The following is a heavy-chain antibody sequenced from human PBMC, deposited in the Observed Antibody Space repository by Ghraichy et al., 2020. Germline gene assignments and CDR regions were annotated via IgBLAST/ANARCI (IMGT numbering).Heavy chain of an antibody. CDR1: GFTFSSYW. CDR3: ARDTSQRSAPNWYFDL. CDR2: IKQDGSEK. Sequence: GGSLRLSCAASGFTFSSYWMSWVRQAPGKGLEWVANIKQDGSEKYYVDSVKGRFTISRDNAKNSLYLQMNSLRAEDTAVYYCARDTSQRSAPNWYFDLWGRGTLVTVSS. V-gene: IGHV3-7*03. J-gene: IGHJ2*01. D-gene: IGHD1-1*01.